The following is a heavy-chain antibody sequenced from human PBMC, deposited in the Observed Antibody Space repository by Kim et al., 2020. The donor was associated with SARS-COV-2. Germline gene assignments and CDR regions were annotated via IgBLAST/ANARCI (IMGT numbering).Heavy chain of an antibody. D-gene: IGHD6-13*01. CDR1: GFTFSSYW. V-gene: IGHV3-7*03. J-gene: IGHJ3*02. CDR3: ARDFPILHIAAAGSDCAFDI. Sequence: GGSLRLSCAASGFTFSSYWMSWVRQAPGKGLEWVANIKQDGSEKYYVDSVKGRFTISRDNAKNSLYLQMNSLRAEDTAVYYCARDFPILHIAAAGSDCAFDIWGQGTMVTVSS. CDR2: IKQDGSEK.